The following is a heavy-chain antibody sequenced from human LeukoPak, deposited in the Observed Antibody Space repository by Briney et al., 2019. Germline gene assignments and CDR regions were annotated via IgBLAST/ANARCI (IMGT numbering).Heavy chain of an antibody. CDR3: ARGPPPMVRGVTNDY. D-gene: IGHD3-10*01. J-gene: IGHJ4*02. V-gene: IGHV4-34*01. CDR1: GGSFSGYY. CDR2: INHSGST. Sequence: SETLSLTCAAYGGSFSGYYWGWIRQPPGKGLEWIGEINHSGSTNYNPSLKSRVTISVDTSKNQFSLKLSSVTAADTAVYYCARGPPPMVRGVTNDYWGQGTLVTVSS.